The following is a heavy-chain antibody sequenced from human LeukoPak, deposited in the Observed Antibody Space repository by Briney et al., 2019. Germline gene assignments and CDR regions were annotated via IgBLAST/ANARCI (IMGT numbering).Heavy chain of an antibody. CDR3: ATQTSTVTTYYFDY. V-gene: IGHV4-59*08. CDR1: GGSINSYY. Sequence: PSETLSLTCTVSGGSINSYYWSWIRQPPGKGLEWIGYVYYSGSTNYNPSLKSRVTISVDTSKNQFSLKLSSVTAADTAVYYCATQTSTVTTYYFDYWGQGTLVTVAS. CDR2: VYYSGST. J-gene: IGHJ4*02. D-gene: IGHD4-17*01.